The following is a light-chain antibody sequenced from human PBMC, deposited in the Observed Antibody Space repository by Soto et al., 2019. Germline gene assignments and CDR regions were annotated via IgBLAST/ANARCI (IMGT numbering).Light chain of an antibody. V-gene: IGKV1-5*01. J-gene: IGKJ4*01. CDR1: QSISSW. CDR3: QQYNSYSLT. Sequence: DIQMTQSPSTLSASVGDRVTITCRASQSISSWLAWYQQKPGKAPKLLIYDATRESGVPSRFSGRGSGTEFTLTISSLQPDDFATYYCQQYNSYSLTFGGGTKVEIK. CDR2: DAT.